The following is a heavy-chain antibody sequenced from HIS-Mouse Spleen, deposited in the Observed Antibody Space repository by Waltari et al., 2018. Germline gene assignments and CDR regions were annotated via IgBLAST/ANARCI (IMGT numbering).Heavy chain of an antibody. CDR3: ARGRRYYGSGSYGSFDY. CDR2: IYYSGST. Sequence: QLQLQESGPGLVKPSETLSLTCTVSGCSISSSRYYWGWIRQPPGKGLEWIGSIYYSGSTYYNPSLKSRVTISVDTSKNQFSLKLSSVTAADTAVYYCARGRRYYGSGSYGSFDYWGQGTLVTVSS. CDR1: GCSISSSRYY. J-gene: IGHJ4*02. V-gene: IGHV4-39*07. D-gene: IGHD3-10*01.